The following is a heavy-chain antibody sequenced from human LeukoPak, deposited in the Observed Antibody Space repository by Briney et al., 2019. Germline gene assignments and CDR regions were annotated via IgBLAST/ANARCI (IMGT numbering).Heavy chain of an antibody. Sequence: GGSLRLSCAASGFTFSRYSMNWVRQAPGKGLEWVSSISSSSSYIYYADSVKGRFTISRDNAKNSLYLQMNSLRAEDTAVYYCARVHGDSSGYRYIDYWGQGTLVTVSS. CDR2: ISSSSSYI. D-gene: IGHD3-22*01. CDR3: ARVHGDSSGYRYIDY. CDR1: GFTFSRYS. V-gene: IGHV3-21*01. J-gene: IGHJ4*02.